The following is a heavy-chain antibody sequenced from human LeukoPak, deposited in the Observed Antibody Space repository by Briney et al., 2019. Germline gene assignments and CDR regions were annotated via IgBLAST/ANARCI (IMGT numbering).Heavy chain of an antibody. D-gene: IGHD2-15*01. CDR2: IYYSGST. V-gene: IGHV4-30-4*01. Sequence: SQTLSLTCTVSGDSISSGDYYWSWIRQPPGKGLEWIGYIYYSGSTYYNPSLKSRVTISVGTSKNQFSLKLSSVTAADTAVYYCARDSGGTCSGGSCYSFDPWGQGTLVTVSS. CDR1: GDSISSGDYY. J-gene: IGHJ5*02. CDR3: ARDSGGTCSGGSCYSFDP.